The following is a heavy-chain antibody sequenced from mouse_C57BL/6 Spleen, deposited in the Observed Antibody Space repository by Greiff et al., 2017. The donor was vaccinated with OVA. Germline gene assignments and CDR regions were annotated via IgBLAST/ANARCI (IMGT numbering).Heavy chain of an antibody. V-gene: IGHV5-12*01. CDR1: GFTFSDYY. Sequence: EVKLVESGGGLVQPGGSLKLSCAASGFTFSDYYMYWVRQTPEKRLEWVAYISTGGGSTYYPDTVKGRFTISRDNAKNTLYLQMSRLKSEDTAMYYCASTGAYWGQGTLVTVSA. CDR2: ISTGGGST. J-gene: IGHJ3*01. CDR3: ASTGAY. D-gene: IGHD1-1*01.